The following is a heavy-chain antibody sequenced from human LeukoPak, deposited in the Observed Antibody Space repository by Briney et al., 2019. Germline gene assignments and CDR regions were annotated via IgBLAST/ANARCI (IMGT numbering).Heavy chain of an antibody. CDR2: ISGSGGST. V-gene: IGHV3-23*01. D-gene: IGHD3-10*01. Sequence: GGSLRLSCAASGFTFSIYAMSWVRQAPGKGLEWVSAISGSGGSTYYADSVKGRFTISRDNSKNTLYLQMNSLRAEDTAVYYCAKDLRHYYGSGSYYGYWGQGTLVTVSS. J-gene: IGHJ4*02. CDR3: AKDLRHYYGSGSYYGY. CDR1: GFTFSIYA.